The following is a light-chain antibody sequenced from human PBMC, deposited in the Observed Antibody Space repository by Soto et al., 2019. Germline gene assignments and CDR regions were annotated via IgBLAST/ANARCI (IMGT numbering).Light chain of an antibody. Sequence: AIRMTQSPSSLSSSPSDIVTITCRASQGISSYLAWYQQKPGKAPKLLIYAASTLQSGVPSRFSGSGSGTDFTLTISCLQSEDFATYYCQQYYSYPPTFGQGTKVDIK. CDR2: AAS. CDR1: QGISSY. V-gene: IGKV1-8*01. J-gene: IGKJ1*01. CDR3: QQYYSYPPT.